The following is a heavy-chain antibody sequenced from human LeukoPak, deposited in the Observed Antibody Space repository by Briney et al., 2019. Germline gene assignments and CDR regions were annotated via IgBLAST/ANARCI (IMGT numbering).Heavy chain of an antibody. Sequence: PSETLSLTCTVSGGSISSYYWSWIRQPPGKGLEWIGYIYYSGSANYNPSLKSRVTISIDTSKNQFSLKLSSVTAADTAVYYCAXXXXXXXXXXXXXXSYYFDYWGQGTLVTVSS. CDR3: AXXXXXXXXXXXXXXSYYFDY. V-gene: IGHV4-59*01. J-gene: IGHJ4*02. CDR2: IYYSGSA. CDR1: GGSISSYY.